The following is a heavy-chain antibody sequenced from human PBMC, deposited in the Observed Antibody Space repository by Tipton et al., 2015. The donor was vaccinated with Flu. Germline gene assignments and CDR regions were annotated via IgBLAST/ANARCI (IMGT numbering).Heavy chain of an antibody. CDR2: IYNTVCT. V-gene: IGHV4-59*01. J-gene: IGHJ4*02. D-gene: IGHD2-2*01. Sequence: TLSLTCIVSNGSLSSYYWNWIRQSPGKGLEWIGYIYNTVCTKYNPSLKSRVAISVDTSKNQFSLRLSSVTAADTAVYFCARDPSLGMPEYFDSWGQGTLVTVSS. CDR1: NGSLSSYY. CDR3: ARDPSLGMPEYFDS.